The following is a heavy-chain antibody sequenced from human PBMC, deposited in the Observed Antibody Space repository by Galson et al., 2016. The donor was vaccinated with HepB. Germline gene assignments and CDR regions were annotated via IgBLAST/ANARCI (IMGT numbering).Heavy chain of an antibody. V-gene: IGHV3-33*01. CDR2: IWYDGSNK. Sequence: SLRLSCAASGFTFITYGMHWVRQAPGKGLEWVAVIWYDGSNKYYADSVKGRFTISRDNSKNTLYLQMHSLRVEDTAVYYCARTFYFDYWGQGTLVTVSS. D-gene: IGHD3-16*01. J-gene: IGHJ4*02. CDR1: GFTFITYG. CDR3: ARTFYFDY.